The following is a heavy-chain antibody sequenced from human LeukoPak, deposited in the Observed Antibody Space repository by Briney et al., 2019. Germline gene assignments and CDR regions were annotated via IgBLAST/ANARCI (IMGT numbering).Heavy chain of an antibody. J-gene: IGHJ6*02. CDR1: GFTFSSYW. D-gene: IGHD3-10*01. CDR2: IKQDGSEK. V-gene: IGHV3-7*02. CDR3: ARGLHYYYYGMDV. Sequence: GGSLILSCAASGFTFSSYWMSWVRQAPGKGLEWVANIKQDGSEKYYVDSVKGRFTISRDNAKNSLYLQMNSLRAEDTAVYYCARGLHYYYYGMDVWGQGTTVTVSS.